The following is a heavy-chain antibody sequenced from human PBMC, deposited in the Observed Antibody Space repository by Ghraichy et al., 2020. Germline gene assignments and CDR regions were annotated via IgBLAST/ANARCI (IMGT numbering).Heavy chain of an antibody. J-gene: IGHJ5*02. CDR3: ARDGDDFWSGYRGWFDP. CDR1: GASVNSSY. CDR2: IYYSGYI. V-gene: IGHV4-59*02. D-gene: IGHD3-3*01. Sequence: SETLSLTCTVSGASVNSSYWNWIRQPPAKGLEWIGYIYYSGYINYNPSLKGRATISLDTSQNQVSLKLSSATAADTAVYYCARDGDDFWSGYRGWFDPWAREPWSPSPQ.